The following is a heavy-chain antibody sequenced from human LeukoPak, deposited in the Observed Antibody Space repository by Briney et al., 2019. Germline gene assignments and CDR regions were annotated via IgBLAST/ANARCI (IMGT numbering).Heavy chain of an antibody. D-gene: IGHD2-15*01. CDR1: GFTFSSYA. CDR3: AKEPSCSGGSCYYFDY. J-gene: IGHJ4*02. V-gene: IGHV3-23*01. CDR2: ISGSGGST. Sequence: KSGGSLRLSCAASGFTFSSYAMSWVRQAPGKGLEWVSAISGSGGSTYYADSVKGRFTISRDNSKNTLDLKMNSLRAEDTAIYYCAKEPSCSGGSCYYFDYWGQGTLVTVSS.